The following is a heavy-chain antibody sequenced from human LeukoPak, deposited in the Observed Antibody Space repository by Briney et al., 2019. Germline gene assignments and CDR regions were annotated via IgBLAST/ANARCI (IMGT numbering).Heavy chain of an antibody. CDR1: GFTFSSYW. CDR2: VKQDGSEK. V-gene: IGHV3-7*01. Sequence: GGSLRLSCAASGFTFSSYWMSWVRQAPGKGLEWVANVKQDGSEKYYVDSVKGRFTISRDNAKNSLYLQMNSLRAEDTAVYYCARERDPGYFDYWGQGTLVTVSS. CDR3: ARERDPGYFDY. J-gene: IGHJ4*02.